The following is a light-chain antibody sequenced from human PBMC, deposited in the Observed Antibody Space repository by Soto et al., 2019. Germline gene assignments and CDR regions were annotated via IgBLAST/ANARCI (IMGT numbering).Light chain of an antibody. V-gene: IGLV2-14*03. J-gene: IGLJ2*01. CDR1: SSDVGGYNY. CDR3: SSYTSSSTRLV. Sequence: QSVLTQPASVSWSPGQSITISCTGTSSDVGGYNYVSWYQHHPDKAPKLMIYDVNNRPSGVSNRFSGSKSGNTASLTISGLQAEDEAAYYCSSYTSSSTRLVFGGGTKVTVL. CDR2: DVN.